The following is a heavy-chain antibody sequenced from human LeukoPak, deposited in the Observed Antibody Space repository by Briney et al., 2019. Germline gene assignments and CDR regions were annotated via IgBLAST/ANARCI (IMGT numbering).Heavy chain of an antibody. CDR2: IIPIFGTA. CDR3: ARAGYCGGDCYSDY. J-gene: IGHJ4*02. Sequence: SVKVSCKASGGTFSSYTISWVRQAPGQGLEWMGGIIPIFGTANYAQKFQGRVTITADESTSTAYMELSSLRSEDTAVYYCARAGYCGGDCYSDYWGQGTLVTVSS. D-gene: IGHD2-21*01. V-gene: IGHV1-69*13. CDR1: GGTFSSYT.